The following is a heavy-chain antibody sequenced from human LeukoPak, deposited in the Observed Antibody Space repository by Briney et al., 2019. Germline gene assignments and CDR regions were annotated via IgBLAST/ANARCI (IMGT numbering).Heavy chain of an antibody. V-gene: IGHV3-30-3*01. CDR1: GFTLKSYV. J-gene: IGHJ3*02. Sequence: PGRSLRLSCAASGFTLKSYVMHWVRQAPGKGLEWVAVISYDGSNKYYAESVKGRFTSSRDNSKNTLYLQMNSLRAEDTAVYYCARVREGGTLVVNAGGRGSFDSWGQGTMVTV. D-gene: IGHD2-21*01. CDR2: ISYDGSNK. CDR3: ARVREGGTLVVNAGGRGSFDS.